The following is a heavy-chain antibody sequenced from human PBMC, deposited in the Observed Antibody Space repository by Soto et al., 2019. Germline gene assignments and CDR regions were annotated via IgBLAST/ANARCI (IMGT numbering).Heavy chain of an antibody. CDR1: GYTFTSYG. J-gene: IGHJ6*03. V-gene: IGHV1-18*01. Sequence: GASVKVSCKASGYTFTSYGISWVRQAPGQGLEWMGWISAYNGNTNYAQKLQGRVTMTTDTSTSTAYMELRSLRSYDTAVSYCARGSYVYNSYRGYYMDVWGKGPTVTVSS. D-gene: IGHD3-16*01. CDR3: ARGSYVYNSYRGYYMDV. CDR2: ISAYNGNT.